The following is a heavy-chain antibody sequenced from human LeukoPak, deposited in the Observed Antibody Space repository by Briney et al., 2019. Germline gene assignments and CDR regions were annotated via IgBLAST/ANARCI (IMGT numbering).Heavy chain of an antibody. D-gene: IGHD6-13*01. CDR2: IYPGDSDT. CDR3: ARRSSSWYYFDF. V-gene: IGHV5-51*01. J-gene: IGHJ4*02. Sequence: GESLQISCQGSGYNFTSYWIGWVRQMTGKGLEWMGIIYPGDSDTRYNPSFQGQVTISADKSISTVHLQWSSLKASDTAMYYCARRSSSWYYFDFWGQGTLVTVSS. CDR1: GYNFTSYW.